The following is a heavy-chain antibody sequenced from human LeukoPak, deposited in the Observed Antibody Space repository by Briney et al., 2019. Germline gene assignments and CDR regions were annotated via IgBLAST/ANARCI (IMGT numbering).Heavy chain of an antibody. D-gene: IGHD5-18*01. J-gene: IGHJ4*02. CDR3: AKELGSTALIDY. Sequence: GRSLRLSCAASGFTFSSYGMHWVRQAPGKRLEWVAVISYDGSNKYYADSVKGRFTISRDNSKNTLYLQMNSLRAEDTAVYYCAKELGSTALIDYWGQGTLVTVSS. CDR1: GFTFSSYG. V-gene: IGHV3-30*18. CDR2: ISYDGSNK.